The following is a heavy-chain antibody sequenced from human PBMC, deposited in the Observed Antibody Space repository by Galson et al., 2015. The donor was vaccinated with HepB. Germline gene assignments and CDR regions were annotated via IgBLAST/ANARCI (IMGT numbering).Heavy chain of an antibody. V-gene: IGHV3-7*03. CDR2: IKPDGTRL. J-gene: IGHJ4*02. D-gene: IGHD6-19*01. CDR1: RVTFSNDS. Sequence: SLKLSCAGSRVTFSNDSMTWARQAPRRRLESVAHIKPDGTRLDSVDSVRGRFTISRDNAKSSLYLQMDSLRAEDPAMYYCARDLGWFHFDCWVQGTLVAVSS. CDR3: ARDLGWFHFDC.